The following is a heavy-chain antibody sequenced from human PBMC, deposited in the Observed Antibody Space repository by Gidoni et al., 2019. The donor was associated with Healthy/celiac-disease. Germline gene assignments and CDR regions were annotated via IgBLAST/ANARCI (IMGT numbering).Heavy chain of an antibody. CDR1: GFTFSSYG. CDR3: ASSRGLVTGD. J-gene: IGHJ4*02. Sequence: QVQLVESGGGVVQPGRSLRLSCAASGFTFSSYGMHWVRQAPGKGLEWVAVRWYDGSNKYYADSVKGRFTISRDNSKNTLELQMNSLRAEDTAVYYCASSRGLVTGDWGQGTLVTVSS. CDR2: RWYDGSNK. V-gene: IGHV3-33*01. D-gene: IGHD2-21*02.